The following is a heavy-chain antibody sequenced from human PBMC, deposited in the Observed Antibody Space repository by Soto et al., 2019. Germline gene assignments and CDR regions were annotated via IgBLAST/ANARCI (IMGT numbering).Heavy chain of an antibody. J-gene: IGHJ3*02. CDR2: ISGSGGST. V-gene: IGHV3-23*01. CDR3: AKEDCSSTSCYVFAPGDAFDI. CDR1: GFTFSSYA. Sequence: GGSLRLSCAASGFTFSSYAMSWVRQAPGKGLEWVSAISGSGGSTYYADSVKGRFTISRDNSKNTLYLQMNSLRAEDTAVYYCAKEDCSSTSCYVFAPGDAFDIWGQGTMVTVSS. D-gene: IGHD2-2*01.